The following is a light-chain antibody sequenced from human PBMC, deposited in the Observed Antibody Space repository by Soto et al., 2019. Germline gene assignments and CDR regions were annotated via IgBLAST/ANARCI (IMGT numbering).Light chain of an antibody. J-gene: IGLJ3*02. CDR1: SSDVGLYNL. V-gene: IGLV2-23*02. CDR2: EVN. CDR3: CAYVGSSILM. Sequence: QSALTKPASVSGSPGQSITISCTGTSSDVGLYNLVSWYQQLPGKAPKLIIYEVNEPPSGISDRFSGSKSRNTASLTISGRQDEDEADYYGCAYVGSSILMFGGGTKVTVL.